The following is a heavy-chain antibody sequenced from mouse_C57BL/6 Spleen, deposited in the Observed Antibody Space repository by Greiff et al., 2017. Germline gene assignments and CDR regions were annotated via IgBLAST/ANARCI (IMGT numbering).Heavy chain of an antibody. CDR1: GFTFSSYA. Sequence: EVKLMESGGGLVKPGGSLKLSCAASGFTFSSYAMSWVRQTPEKRLEWVATISDGGSYTYYPDNVKGRFTISRDNAKNNLYLQMSHLKSEDTAMYDCARELGLNWYFDVWGTGTTVTVSS. CDR2: ISDGGSYT. J-gene: IGHJ1*03. CDR3: ARELGLNWYFDV. V-gene: IGHV5-4*01. D-gene: IGHD4-1*01.